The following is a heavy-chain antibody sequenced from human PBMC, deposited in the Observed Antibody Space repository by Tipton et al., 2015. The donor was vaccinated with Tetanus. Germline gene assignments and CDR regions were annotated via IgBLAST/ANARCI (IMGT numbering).Heavy chain of an antibody. CDR2: IDPKSGDT. D-gene: IGHD3-16*01. V-gene: IGHV1-2*02. CDR1: GYTFTNYH. CDR3: ARDAGPAGGGSFDY. Sequence: GAEVKKPGASVRVSCKPSGYTFTNYHVQWVRQAPGQGLEWMGWIDPKSGDTDFAQRFQGRVTMTRDSSISTVYMELSRLRSDDTAVYYCARDAGPAGGGSFDYWGQGTLVTVAS. J-gene: IGHJ4*02.